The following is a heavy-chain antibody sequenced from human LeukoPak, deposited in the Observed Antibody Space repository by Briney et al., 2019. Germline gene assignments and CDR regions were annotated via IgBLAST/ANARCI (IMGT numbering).Heavy chain of an antibody. CDR3: SRENGAFSPFGY. D-gene: IGHD2-8*01. V-gene: IGHV4-4*02. CDR1: GGSISNTNW. J-gene: IGHJ4*02. CDR2: ISLTGLT. Sequence: SETLSLTCGVSGGSISNTNWWSWVRQPPGQGLEWIGEISLTGLTHYNPSLESRVTVSLDKSENQLSLNLTSVTAADTAVYYCSRENGAFSPFGYWGQGTLVTVLS.